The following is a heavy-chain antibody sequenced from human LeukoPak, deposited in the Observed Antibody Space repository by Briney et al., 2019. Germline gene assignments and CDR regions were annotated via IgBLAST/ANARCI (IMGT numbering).Heavy chain of an antibody. V-gene: IGHV4-34*01. Sequence: SETLSLTCVVYGGSFSGNYWSWIRQPPGKGLEWIGEINHSGGTNYNPSLKSRVTISVDTSNNQFSLKLSSVTAADTAVYYCVRVSGYCTDGVCRFDYWGQGTLVTVSS. CDR3: VRVSGYCTDGVCRFDY. CDR2: INHSGGT. CDR1: GGSFSGNY. D-gene: IGHD2-8*01. J-gene: IGHJ4*02.